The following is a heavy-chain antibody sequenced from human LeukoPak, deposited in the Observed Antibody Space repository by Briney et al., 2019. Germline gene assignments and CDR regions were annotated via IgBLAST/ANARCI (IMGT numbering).Heavy chain of an antibody. V-gene: IGHV4-34*01. CDR2: INHSGST. CDR3: ARDRRSRRGEYYYYYMDV. D-gene: IGHD3-10*01. J-gene: IGHJ6*03. CDR1: GGSFSGYY. Sequence: SETLSLTCAVYGGSFSGYYWSWIRQPPGKGLEWIGEINHSGSTNYNPSLKSRVTISVDTSKNQFSLKLSSVTAADTAVYYCARDRRSRRGEYYYYYMDVWGKGTTVTVSS.